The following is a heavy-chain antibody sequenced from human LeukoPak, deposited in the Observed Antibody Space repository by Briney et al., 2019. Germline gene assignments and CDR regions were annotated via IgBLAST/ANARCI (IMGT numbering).Heavy chain of an antibody. V-gene: IGHV1-2*02. CDR2: INPNSGGT. J-gene: IGHJ4*02. CDR3: ARVSLYYDFWSGTMGYFDY. CDR1: GYTFTGYY. Sequence: ASVKVCCKASGYTFTGYYMHWVRQAPGQGLEWMGWINPNSGGTNYAQKFQGRVTMTRDTSISTAYMELSRLRSDDTAVYYCARVSLYYDFWSGTMGYFDYWGQGTLVTVSS. D-gene: IGHD3-3*01.